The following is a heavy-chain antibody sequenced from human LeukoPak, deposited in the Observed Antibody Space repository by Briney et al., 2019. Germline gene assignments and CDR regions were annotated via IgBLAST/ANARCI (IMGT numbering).Heavy chain of an antibody. J-gene: IGHJ4*02. CDR2: ISAYNDNT. CDR3: ATDLSPEDCSGEACYSGAHDY. Sequence: ASVKVSCKASGYPFSNYGISWVRQAPGQGLQWMGWISAYNDNTNYAQQLQGRLTMTTDTFTTTAYMELRSLRSDDTAVYFCATDLSPEDCSGEACYSGAHDYWGQGTLVTVSS. CDR1: GYPFSNYG. V-gene: IGHV1-18*01. D-gene: IGHD2-15*01.